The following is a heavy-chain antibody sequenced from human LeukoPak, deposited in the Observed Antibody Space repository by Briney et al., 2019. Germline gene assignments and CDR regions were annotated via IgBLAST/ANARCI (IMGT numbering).Heavy chain of an antibody. V-gene: IGHV1-69*01. D-gene: IGHD2-2*01. CDR3: AIGYCSSTSCYPSDY. Sequence: SVKVSCKASGGTFSSYAISWVRQAPGQGLEWMGGIIPIFGTANHAQKLQGRVTITADESARTACMEVSSLRSEDTAVYYCAIGYCSSTSCYPSDYWGQGTLVTASS. CDR2: IIPIFGTA. J-gene: IGHJ4*02. CDR1: GGTFSSYA.